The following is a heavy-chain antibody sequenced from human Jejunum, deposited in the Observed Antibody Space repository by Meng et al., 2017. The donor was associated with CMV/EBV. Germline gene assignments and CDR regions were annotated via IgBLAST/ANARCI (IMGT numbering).Heavy chain of an antibody. J-gene: IGHJ5*02. CDR1: Y. Sequence: YMHWVRQAPGQGLEWMAWINPKNGDTHYAQKFQDRVTLTSDPSINTAYMELSSLTSDDTALYYCARDWRGPTFTFQRGVMNWLDPWGQGTLVTVSS. CDR3: ARDWRGPTFTFQRGVMNWLDP. V-gene: IGHV1-2*02. CDR2: INPKNGDT. D-gene: IGHD3-10*01.